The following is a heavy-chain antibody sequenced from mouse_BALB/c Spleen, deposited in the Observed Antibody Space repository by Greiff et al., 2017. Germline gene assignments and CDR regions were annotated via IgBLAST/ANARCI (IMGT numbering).Heavy chain of an antibody. CDR2: IYPGDGDT. CDR3: ARADYDYDAGRMAMDY. Sequence: QVQLQQSGPELVKPGASVKISCKASGYAFSSSWMNWVKQRPGQGLEWIGRIYPGDGDTNYNGKFKGKATLTADKSSSTAYMQLSSMTSVASAVSFCARADYDYDAGRMAMDYWGQGTSLTVSS. D-gene: IGHD2-4*01. J-gene: IGHJ4*01. V-gene: IGHV1-82*01. CDR1: GYAFSSSW.